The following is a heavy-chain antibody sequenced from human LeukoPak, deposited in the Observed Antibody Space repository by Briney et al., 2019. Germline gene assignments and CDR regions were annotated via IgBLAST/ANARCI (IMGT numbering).Heavy chain of an antibody. J-gene: IGHJ6*03. Sequence: GSLRLSCAASGFTYGSFGMHWVRQAPGKGLEWVAVISDDGSNKYYADSVKGRFTISRDNSKNTLYLQMNSLRPEDTALYYCARSDYYYYYYIDVWGKGSTVTVSS. CDR1: GFTYGSFG. CDR3: ARSDYYYYYYIDV. CDR2: ISDDGSNK. V-gene: IGHV3-30*03.